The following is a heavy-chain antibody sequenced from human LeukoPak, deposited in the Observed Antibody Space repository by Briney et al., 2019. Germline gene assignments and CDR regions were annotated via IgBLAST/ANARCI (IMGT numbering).Heavy chain of an antibody. CDR1: GGSISSGGYY. J-gene: IGHJ4*02. D-gene: IGHD3-9*01. CDR2: IYYSGST. V-gene: IGHV4-31*03. CDR3: ASYYYDILTGYSRPHPPFDY. Sequence: SETLSLTCTVSGGSISSGGYYWSWIRQHPGKGLEWIGYIYYSGSTYYNPSLKSRVTISVDTSKNQFSLELSSVTAADTAVYYCASYYYDILTGYSRPHPPFDYWGQGTLVTVSS.